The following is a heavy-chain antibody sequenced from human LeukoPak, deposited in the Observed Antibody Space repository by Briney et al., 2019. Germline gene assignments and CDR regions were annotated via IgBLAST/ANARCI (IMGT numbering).Heavy chain of an antibody. Sequence: ETLSLTCAVYGGSFSGYYWSWIRQPPGKGLEWIGEINHSGSTNYNPSLKSRVTISVDTSKNQFSLKLSSVTAADTAVYYCARVFYCSSTSCYRQGYTFDYWGQGTLVTVSS. CDR3: ARVFYCSSTSCYRQGYTFDY. J-gene: IGHJ4*02. D-gene: IGHD2-2*01. CDR1: GGSFSGYY. CDR2: INHSGST. V-gene: IGHV4-34*01.